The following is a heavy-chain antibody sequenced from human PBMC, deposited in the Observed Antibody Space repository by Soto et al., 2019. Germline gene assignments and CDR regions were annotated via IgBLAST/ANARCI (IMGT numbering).Heavy chain of an antibody. D-gene: IGHD1-1*01. J-gene: IGHJ4*02. CDR1: GYGFTTYG. CDR2: ISAHNGNI. V-gene: IGHV1-18*01. CDR3: ARGRYGDY. Sequence: QVHLVQSGAEVKKPGASVKVSCKGSGYGFTTYGITWVRQAPGQGLERMAWISAHNGNINYAQKLQGRAPVTRDTSTRTAYMELSSLRSDDTAVYYCARGRYGDYWGQGALVTVSS.